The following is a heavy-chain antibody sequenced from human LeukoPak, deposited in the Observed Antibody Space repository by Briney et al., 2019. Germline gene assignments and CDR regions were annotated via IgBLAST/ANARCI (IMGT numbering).Heavy chain of an antibody. CDR1: GFTFSSYS. J-gene: IGHJ4*02. Sequence: PGGSLRLSCAASGFTFSSYSMNWVRQAPGKGLEWVSSISSSGSTIYYADSVKGRFTISRDNAKNSLYLQMNSLRAEDTAVYYCARGSRCSSTSCYPFDYWGQGTLVTVSS. D-gene: IGHD2-2*01. CDR3: ARGSRCSSTSCYPFDY. V-gene: IGHV3-48*04. CDR2: ISSSGSTI.